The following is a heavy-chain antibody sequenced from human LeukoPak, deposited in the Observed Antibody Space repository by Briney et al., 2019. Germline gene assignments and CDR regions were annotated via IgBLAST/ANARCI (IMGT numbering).Heavy chain of an antibody. CDR3: ARDRGLYYYDSSGYDDAFDI. J-gene: IGHJ3*02. V-gene: IGHV3-66*01. D-gene: IGHD3-22*01. CDR2: SYRGGST. CDR1: GFTVSSNY. Sequence: PGGSLRLSCPASGFTVSSNYMSWVRQAPGKGLEWVSVSYRGGSTYYPDSVKGRFTISRDNSKNPLYLQMNSLRAEHTAVYYCARDRGLYYYDSSGYDDAFDIWGQGTMVTVSS.